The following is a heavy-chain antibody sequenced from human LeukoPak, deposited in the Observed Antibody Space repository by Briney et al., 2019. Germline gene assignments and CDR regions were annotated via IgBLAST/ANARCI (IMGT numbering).Heavy chain of an antibody. CDR1: GYTFTGYY. J-gene: IGHJ3*02. Sequence: GASVKVSCKASGYTFTGYYMHWVRQAPGQGLEWMGWINPNSGGTNYAQKFQGRVTMTRDTSISTAYMELSRLRSDDTAVYYCARDNDYVWGGYHPSVGAFDIWGQGTMVTVSS. D-gene: IGHD3-16*02. CDR3: ARDNDYVWGGYHPSVGAFDI. V-gene: IGHV1-2*02. CDR2: INPNSGGT.